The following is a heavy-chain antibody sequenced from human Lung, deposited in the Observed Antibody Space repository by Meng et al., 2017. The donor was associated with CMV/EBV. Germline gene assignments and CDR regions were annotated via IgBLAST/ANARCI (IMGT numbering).Heavy chain of an antibody. CDR3: ARHHHSPTFDY. Sequence: QLPHSGPGLVKPSVTLSLTCTVSGGSISSSSYYCAWIRQPPGEGLEWIGSVVYSGTTYYTSSLKSRVSISVDTSKNQFSLKLSSVTAADTAVYYCARHHHSPTFDYWGQGTLVTVSS. CDR2: VVYSGTT. V-gene: IGHV4-39*01. D-gene: IGHD1-14*01. J-gene: IGHJ4*02. CDR1: GGSISSSSYY.